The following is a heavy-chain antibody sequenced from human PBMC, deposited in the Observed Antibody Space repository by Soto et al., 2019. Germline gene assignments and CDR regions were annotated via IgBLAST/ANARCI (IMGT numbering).Heavy chain of an antibody. Sequence: GGSLRLSCAASGFTFSSYGMHWVRQAPGKGLEWVAVIWYDGSNKYYADSVKGRFTISRDNSKNTLYLQMNSLRAEDTAVYYCARDTRTMVRGVIIYNWFDPWGQGTLVTVSS. D-gene: IGHD3-10*01. J-gene: IGHJ5*02. CDR3: ARDTRTMVRGVIIYNWFDP. CDR2: IWYDGSNK. CDR1: GFTFSSYG. V-gene: IGHV3-33*01.